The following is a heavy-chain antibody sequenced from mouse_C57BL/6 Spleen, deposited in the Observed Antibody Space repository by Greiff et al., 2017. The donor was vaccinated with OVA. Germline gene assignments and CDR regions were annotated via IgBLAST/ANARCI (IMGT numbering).Heavy chain of an antibody. J-gene: IGHJ3*01. CDR1: GFTFSSYA. Sequence: EVQLVESGGGLVKPGGSLKLSCAASGFTFSSYAMSWVRQTPEKRLEWVATISDGGSYTYYPDNVKGRFTISRDNAKNNLYLQMSHLKSEDTAMYYCARDDSSGFSAYWGQGTLVTVSA. V-gene: IGHV5-4*01. CDR2: ISDGGSYT. D-gene: IGHD3-2*02. CDR3: ARDDSSGFSAY.